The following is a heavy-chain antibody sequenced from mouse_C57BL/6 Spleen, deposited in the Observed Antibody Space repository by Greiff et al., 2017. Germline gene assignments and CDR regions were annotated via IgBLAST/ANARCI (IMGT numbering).Heavy chain of an antibody. D-gene: IGHD1-1*01. Sequence: EVHLVESGAELVRPGASVKLSCTASGFNIKDYYMHWVKQRPEQGLEWIGRIAPEDGETEYAPKFQGKATMTADTSSNTAYLQLSSLTSEDTAVYYCTEITTDYAMDYWGQGTSVTVSS. CDR3: TEITTDYAMDY. CDR1: GFNIKDYY. V-gene: IGHV14-1*01. CDR2: IAPEDGET. J-gene: IGHJ4*01.